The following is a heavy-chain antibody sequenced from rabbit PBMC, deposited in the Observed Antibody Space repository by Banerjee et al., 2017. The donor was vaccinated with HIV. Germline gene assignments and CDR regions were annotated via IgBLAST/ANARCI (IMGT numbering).Heavy chain of an antibody. J-gene: IGHJ4*01. D-gene: IGHD7-1*01. CDR3: ARETGGTGADYL. CDR1: GFSFSSSYW. V-gene: IGHV1S40*01. CDR2: IITGGGNT. Sequence: QSLEESGGDLVKPGASLTLTCTASGFSFSSSYWICWVRQAPGKGLEWIACIITGGGNTYYASWAKGRFTISKTSSTTVDLKMTGLTAADTATYFCARETGGTGADYLWGPGTLVTVS.